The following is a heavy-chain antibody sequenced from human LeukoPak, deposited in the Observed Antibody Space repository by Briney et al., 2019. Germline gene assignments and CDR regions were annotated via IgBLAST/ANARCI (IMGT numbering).Heavy chain of an antibody. CDR3: AGAGSSGWYNWFDP. V-gene: IGHV3-48*01. D-gene: IGHD6-19*01. J-gene: IGHJ5*02. CDR1: GFTFSSYS. Sequence: GGSLRLSCAASGFTFSSYSMNWVRQAPGKGLEWVSYISSSSSTIYYADSVKGRFTISRDNAKNSLYLQMNSLRAEDTAVYYCAGAGSSGWYNWFDPWGQGTLVTVSS. CDR2: ISSSSSTI.